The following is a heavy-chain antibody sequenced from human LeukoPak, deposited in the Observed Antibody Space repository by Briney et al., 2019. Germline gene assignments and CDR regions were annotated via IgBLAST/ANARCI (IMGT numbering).Heavy chain of an antibody. Sequence: PGGSLRPPCAASGFTFSSYAMSWVRQAPGKGLEWVSAISGSGGSTYYADSVKGWFTISRDNSKNTLYLQMNSLRAEDTAVYYCAKDEHIVVVTATGGGDYWGQGTLVTVSS. D-gene: IGHD2-21*02. CDR3: AKDEHIVVVTATGGGDY. J-gene: IGHJ4*02. V-gene: IGHV3-23*01. CDR1: GFTFSSYA. CDR2: ISGSGGST.